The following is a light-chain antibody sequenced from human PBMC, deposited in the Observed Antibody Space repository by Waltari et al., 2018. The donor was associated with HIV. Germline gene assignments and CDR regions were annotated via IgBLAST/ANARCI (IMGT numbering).Light chain of an antibody. J-gene: IGLJ3*02. CDR3: QSYDSSLSDSRV. Sequence: QSVLTQPPSESGAPGQRVTISCTGSSSSIGAGYDVHWYQQLPGTAPKLLFYAIPLRPSGVPARFSGSKSGTSASLAITVLQAEDEADYYCQSYDSSLSDSRVFGGGTKLTVL. CDR1: SSSIGAGYD. CDR2: AIP. V-gene: IGLV1-40*01.